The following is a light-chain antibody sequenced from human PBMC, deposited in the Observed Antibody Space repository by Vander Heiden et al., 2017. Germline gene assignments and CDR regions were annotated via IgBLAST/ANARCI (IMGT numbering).Light chain of an antibody. V-gene: IGKV1-5*03. CDR1: QSLSTW. CDR2: DAS. J-gene: IGKJ1*01. Sequence: EIQMTQSPSTLSASVGDRVTITCRASQSLSTWLDWYQQKPGKAPNLLIFDASTLKSGVPYRFSGSGSGTEFTLTSSSLQPDDFANYYCQQYSSPWTFGQGTKVEI. CDR3: QQYSSPWT.